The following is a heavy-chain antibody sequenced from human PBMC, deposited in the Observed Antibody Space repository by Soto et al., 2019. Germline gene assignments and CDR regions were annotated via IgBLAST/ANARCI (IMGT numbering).Heavy chain of an antibody. CDR3: AKDSPSYTTSPFYFDS. V-gene: IGHV3-23*01. J-gene: IGHJ4*02. D-gene: IGHD2-2*02. CDR2: ITSNGDST. Sequence: PGGSLRLSCAAFGFDFNKYAMTWVRQAPGKGLQWVSSITSNGDSTYYADSVKGRFTTSRDNSKNTLYLQMNSLGADDTAVFYCAKDSPSYTTSPFYFDSWGQGTLVTVYS. CDR1: GFDFNKYA.